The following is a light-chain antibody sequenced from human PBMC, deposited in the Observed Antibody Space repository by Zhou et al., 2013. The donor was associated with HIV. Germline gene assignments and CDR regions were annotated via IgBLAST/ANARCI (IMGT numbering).Light chain of an antibody. CDR3: AAWDDSLNGHVV. V-gene: IGLV2-14*01. CDR1: SSDVGGYNY. Sequence: QSALTQPASVSGSPGQSITISCTGTSSDVGGYNYVSWYQHHPGKAPKLMIYEVNKRPSGVPDRFSGSKSGNTASLAISGLQSEDEADYYCAAWDDSLNGHVVFGGGTYLTVL. CDR2: EVN. J-gene: IGLJ2*01.